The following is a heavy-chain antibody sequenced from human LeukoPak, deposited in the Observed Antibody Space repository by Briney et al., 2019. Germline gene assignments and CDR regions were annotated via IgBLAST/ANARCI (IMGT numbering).Heavy chain of an antibody. J-gene: IGHJ5*02. V-gene: IGHV4-31*03. D-gene: IGHD3-10*01. CDR1: GGSISSGGYY. CDR2: IYYSGST. CDR3: ARHSSSGYYGSVRVALRYWFDP. Sequence: SETLSLTCTVSGGSISSGGYYWSWIRRHPGKGLEWIGYIYYSGSTYYNPSLKSRVTISVDTSKNQFSLKLSSVTAADTAVYYCARHSSSGYYGSVRVALRYWFDPWGQGTLVTVSS.